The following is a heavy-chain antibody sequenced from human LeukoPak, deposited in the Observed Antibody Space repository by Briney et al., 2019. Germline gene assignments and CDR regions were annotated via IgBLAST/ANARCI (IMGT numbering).Heavy chain of an antibody. CDR2: IYSGGST. Sequence: GGSLRLSCAASGFTVSSNYMSWVRQAPGKGLEWVSVIYSGGSTYYADSVKGRFTISRDNSKNTLYLQMNSLRAEDTAVYYCARVTAMVSKYYYYMDVWGKGTTVTVSS. V-gene: IGHV3-66*02. J-gene: IGHJ6*03. D-gene: IGHD5-18*01. CDR3: ARVTAMVSKYYYYMDV. CDR1: GFTVSSNY.